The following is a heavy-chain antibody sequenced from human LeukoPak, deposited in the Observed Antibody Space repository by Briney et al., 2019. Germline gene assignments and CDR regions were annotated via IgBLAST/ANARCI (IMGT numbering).Heavy chain of an antibody. CDR3: ARVYPESWFDP. J-gene: IGHJ5*02. V-gene: IGHV4-4*07. CDR2: IYTSGST. CDR1: GGSISSYY. Sequence: SETLSLTCTVSGGSISSYYWSWIRQPARKGLEWIGRIYTSGSTNYTPSLTSRVTMSVDTSKNQFSLKLSSVTAADTAVYYCARVYPESWFDPWGQGTLVTVSS.